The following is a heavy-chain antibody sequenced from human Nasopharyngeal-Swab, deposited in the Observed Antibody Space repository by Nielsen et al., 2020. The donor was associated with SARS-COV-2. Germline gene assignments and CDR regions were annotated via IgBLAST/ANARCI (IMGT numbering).Heavy chain of an antibody. J-gene: IGHJ4*02. D-gene: IGHD3-3*02. CDR2: ISSSSGYI. CDR1: GFIFSSYT. CDR3: ASPHSI. Sequence: GESLKISCAASGFIFSSYTMNWVRQAPGKGLEWVSSISSSSGYIYYAGSVKGRFTISRDNARNSLYLQMNSLRAEDTAVYYCASPHSIWGQGTLVTVSS. V-gene: IGHV3-21*06.